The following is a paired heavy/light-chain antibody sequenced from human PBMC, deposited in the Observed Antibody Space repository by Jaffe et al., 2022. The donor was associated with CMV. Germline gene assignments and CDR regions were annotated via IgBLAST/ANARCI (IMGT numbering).Light chain of an antibody. CDR2: KVS. J-gene: IGKJ1*01. CDR1: QSLVFSDGNIY. V-gene: IGKV2-30*01. Sequence: DAVVTQSPLSLSVTLGQPASISCRSSQSLVFSDGNIYLSWFHQRPGQSPRRLIYKVSNRDSGVPDRFSGSGSGTDFILKISRVEAEDVGVYYCMQSTGWLWTFGQGTKVEIK. CDR3: MQSTGWLWT.
Heavy chain of an antibody. CDR3: ARRHYSGWSSSDY. J-gene: IGHJ4*02. Sequence: EVQLVQSGAEVKKPGESLKISCKDLGDNFNNYWIGWVRQMPGKGLEWMGIIYPAGSDVQYSPSFQGQVIISVDKSITTAYLQWSSLKASDTAMYYCARRHYSGWSSSDYWGQGTLVTVSS. CDR2: IYPAGSDV. CDR1: GDNFNNYW. V-gene: IGHV5-51*01. D-gene: IGHD6-6*01.